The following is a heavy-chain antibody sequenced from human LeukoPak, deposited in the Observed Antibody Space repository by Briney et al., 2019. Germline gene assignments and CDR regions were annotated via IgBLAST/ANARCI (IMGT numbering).Heavy chain of an antibody. V-gene: IGHV4-30-4*08. Sequence: PSETLSLTCTVSGGSISSGDYYWSWIRQPPGKGLEWIGYIYYIGSTYYNPSLKSRVTISVDTSKNQFSLKLSSVTAADTAVYYCARVGSSTTLDAFDIWGQGTMVTVSS. CDR1: GGSISSGDYY. CDR3: ARVGSSTTLDAFDI. CDR2: IYYIGST. J-gene: IGHJ3*02. D-gene: IGHD2-2*01.